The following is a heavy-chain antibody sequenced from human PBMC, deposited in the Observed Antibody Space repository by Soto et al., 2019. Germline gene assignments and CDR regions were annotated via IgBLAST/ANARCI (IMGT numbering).Heavy chain of an antibody. Sequence: EVQLVESGGGLVQPGESLRLSCAASGFTVSNYHMTWVRQAPGKGLEWVSAVYADGATSHADSVKDRFTVSRDNSRNTLNLQMSGLRAEGPAVYYGARSGGALDYWGQGNLVTVSS. D-gene: IGHD3-10*01. CDR3: ARSGGALDY. V-gene: IGHV3-66*01. J-gene: IGHJ4*02. CDR1: GFTVSNYH. CDR2: VYADGAT.